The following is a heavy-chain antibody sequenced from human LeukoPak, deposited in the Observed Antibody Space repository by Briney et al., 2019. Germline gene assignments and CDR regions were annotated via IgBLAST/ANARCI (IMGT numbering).Heavy chain of an antibody. Sequence: ASVKVXXXXXXXTFTSYGISWVRQAPGQGLEWMGWISAYNGNTNYAQKLQGRVTMTTDTSTSTAYMELRSLRSDDTAVYYCARVGIAAAGTPQGGSSYWGQGTLVTVSS. J-gene: IGHJ4*02. CDR1: XXTFTSYG. CDR3: ARVGIAAAGTPQGGSSY. D-gene: IGHD6-13*01. CDR2: ISAYNGNT. V-gene: IGHV1-18*01.